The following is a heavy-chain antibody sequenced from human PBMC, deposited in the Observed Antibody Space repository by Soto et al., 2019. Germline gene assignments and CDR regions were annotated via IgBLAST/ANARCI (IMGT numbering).Heavy chain of an antibody. J-gene: IGHJ4*02. CDR2: ISATGGGT. Sequence: GGSLRLSCPASGFKCSNYAMSWVRQAPGKGLEWVSLISATGGGTYYADSVKGRVTISRDNSHNTLYLQVHSLTAEDTAVYYCAKDRRTGGNSAFYFDFWGQGAQVTVSS. CDR3: AKDRRTGGNSAFYFDF. D-gene: IGHD3-16*01. V-gene: IGHV3-23*01. CDR1: GFKCSNYA.